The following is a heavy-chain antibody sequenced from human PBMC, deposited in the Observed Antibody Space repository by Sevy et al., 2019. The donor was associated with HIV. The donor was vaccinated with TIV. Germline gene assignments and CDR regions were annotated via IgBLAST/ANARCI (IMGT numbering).Heavy chain of an antibody. V-gene: IGHV3-21*04. CDR1: GFSFSTYT. J-gene: IGHJ6*02. D-gene: IGHD3-10*01. Sequence: GGSLRLSCAASGFSFSTYTMNWVRQAPGKGLEWVSSISSSSSYIHYTDSVKGRFTISRDNAKNSLYLQMNSLRAEDTAVYYCARDWRGYIGSGSDYYYYGMDVWGQGTTVTVSS. CDR2: ISSSSSYI. CDR3: ARDWRGYIGSGSDYYYYGMDV.